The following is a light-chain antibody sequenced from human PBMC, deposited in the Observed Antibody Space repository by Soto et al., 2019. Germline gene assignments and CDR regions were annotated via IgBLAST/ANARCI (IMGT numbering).Light chain of an antibody. CDR3: SSYTSSNTYV. Sequence: QSVLTQPASVSGSPGQSITISCTGTTSDVGDYNYVSWYQQHPGKAPKLMIYEVSNRPSGISNRFSGSKSGNTASLTISGLQAEDEADYYCSSYTSSNTYVFGTGTKLTVL. CDR2: EVS. CDR1: TSDVGDYNY. V-gene: IGLV2-14*01. J-gene: IGLJ1*01.